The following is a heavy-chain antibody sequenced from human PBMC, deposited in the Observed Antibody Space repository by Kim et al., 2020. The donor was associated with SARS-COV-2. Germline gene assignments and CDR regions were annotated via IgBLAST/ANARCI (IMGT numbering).Heavy chain of an antibody. CDR1: GGSLSVSY. Sequence: SETLSLTCAVSGGSLSVSYWSWIRQSPGKGLEWIEEINHSGSTNSNPSLKSRVTTSVDTSKNQFSLKLSAVTAADTAVYYCARVSGESAGGGAFDIWGPGTVVTVSS. CDR2: INHSGST. D-gene: IGHD3-16*01. J-gene: IGHJ3*02. CDR3: ARVSGESAGGGAFDI. V-gene: IGHV4-34*01.